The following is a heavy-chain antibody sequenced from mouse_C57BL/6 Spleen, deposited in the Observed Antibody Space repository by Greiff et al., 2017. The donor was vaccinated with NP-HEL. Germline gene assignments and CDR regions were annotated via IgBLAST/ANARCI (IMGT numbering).Heavy chain of an antibody. V-gene: IGHV5-17*01. Sequence: EVRLVESGGGLVKPGGSLKLSCAASGFTFSDYGMHWVRQAPEKGLEWVAYISSGSSTIYYADTVKGRFTISRDNAKNTLFLQMTSLRSEDTAMYYCARGYYYGSSRHAMDYWGQGTSVTVSS. CDR1: GFTFSDYG. CDR2: ISSGSSTI. J-gene: IGHJ4*01. D-gene: IGHD1-1*01. CDR3: ARGYYYGSSRHAMDY.